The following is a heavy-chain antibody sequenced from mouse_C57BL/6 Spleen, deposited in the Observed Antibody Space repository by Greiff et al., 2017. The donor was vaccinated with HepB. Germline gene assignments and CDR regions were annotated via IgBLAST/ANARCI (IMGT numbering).Heavy chain of an antibody. J-gene: IGHJ3*01. CDR1: GYAFSSSW. Sequence: QVQLKESGPELVKPGASVKISCKASGYAFSSSWMNWVKQRPGKGLEWIGRIYPGDGDTNYNGKFKGKATLTADKSSSTAYMQLSSLTSEDSAVYFCAREGYYGSSTWFAYWGQGTLVTVSA. CDR3: AREGYYGSSTWFAY. V-gene: IGHV1-82*01. CDR2: IYPGDGDT. D-gene: IGHD1-1*01.